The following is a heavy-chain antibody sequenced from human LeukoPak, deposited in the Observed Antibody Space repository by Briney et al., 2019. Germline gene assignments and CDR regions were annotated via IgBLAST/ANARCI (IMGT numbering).Heavy chain of an antibody. CDR2: FDPEDGET. CDR1: GYTLTELS. CDR3: ARDLRRERIVGASGY. Sequence: GASVKVSCKVSGYTLTELSMHWVRQAPGKGLEWMGGFDPEDGETIYAQKFQGRVTMTEDTSTDTAYMELSSLRSEDTAVYYCARDLRRERIVGASGYWGQGTLVTVSS. D-gene: IGHD1-26*01. J-gene: IGHJ4*02. V-gene: IGHV1-24*01.